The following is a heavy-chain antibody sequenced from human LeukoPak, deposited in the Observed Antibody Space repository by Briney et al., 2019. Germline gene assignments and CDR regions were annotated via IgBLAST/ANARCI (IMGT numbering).Heavy chain of an antibody. CDR3: ARLQWLLTSPFDY. D-gene: IGHD6-19*01. J-gene: IGHJ4*02. CDR1: GFTFSSYE. V-gene: IGHV3-48*03. CDR2: ISRSGSTI. Sequence: GGSLRLSCAASGFTFSSYEMNWVRQAPGKGLEWVSYISRSGSTIYYADSVKGRFTISRDNAKNSLYLQMNSLRAGDTAVYYCARLQWLLTSPFDYWGQGTLVTVSS.